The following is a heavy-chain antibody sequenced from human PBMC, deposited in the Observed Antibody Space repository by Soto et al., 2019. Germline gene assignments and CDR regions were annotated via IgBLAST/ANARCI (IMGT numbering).Heavy chain of an antibody. CDR3: AKGRSYYYSYGVDV. CDR2: IIDSGAST. V-gene: IGHV3-23*01. CDR1: GFTFSSCA. Sequence: GGSLRLSYAASGFTFSSCAMGWVRQAPGKGLEWVSDIIDSGASTYYADSVKGRFTISRDNSKSTLYLQMNSLRAEDTALYYCAKGRSYYYSYGVDVWGQGPPVTVSS. J-gene: IGHJ6*02.